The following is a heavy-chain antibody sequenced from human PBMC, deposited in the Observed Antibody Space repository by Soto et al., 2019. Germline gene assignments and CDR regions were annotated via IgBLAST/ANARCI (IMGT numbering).Heavy chain of an antibody. Sequence: PVGSLRLSCAASGFTVSNNYMSWVRQAPGKGLEWVSVIYSGGSTNYADSVKGRFTISRDNSKNTLYLQMNSLRAEDTAVYYCARDGAYSDQFDYWGQGTLVTVSS. CDR3: ARDGAYSDQFDY. D-gene: IGHD5-12*01. J-gene: IGHJ4*02. CDR2: IYSGGST. CDR1: GFTVSNNY. V-gene: IGHV3-53*01.